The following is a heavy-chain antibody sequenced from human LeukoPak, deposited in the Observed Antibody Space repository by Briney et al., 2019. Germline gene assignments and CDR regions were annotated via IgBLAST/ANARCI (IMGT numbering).Heavy chain of an antibody. D-gene: IGHD3-22*01. CDR2: INPNSGGT. CDR1: GYTFTGYY. J-gene: IGHJ3*02. CDR3: ARGVAMIVVVINDAFDI. Sequence: ASVKVSCKASGYTFTGYYTHWVRQAPGQGLEWMGWINPNSGGTNYAQKFQGRVTMTRDTSISTAYMELSRLRSDDTAVYYCARGVAMIVVVINDAFDIWGQGTMVTVSS. V-gene: IGHV1-2*02.